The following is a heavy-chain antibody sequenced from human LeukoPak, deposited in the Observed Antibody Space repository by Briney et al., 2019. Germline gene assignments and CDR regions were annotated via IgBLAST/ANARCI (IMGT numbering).Heavy chain of an antibody. CDR1: GFTFSSYS. J-gene: IGHJ5*02. D-gene: IGHD6-13*01. CDR2: ISSSSSTI. CDR3: ARDTLSSSFDP. V-gene: IGHV3-48*01. Sequence: GGSLRLSCAASGFTFSSYSMNWVRQAPGKGLEWVSYISSSSSTIYYADSVKGRFTISRDNAKNSLYLQMNSLRAEDTAVYYCARDTLSSSFDPWGQGTLVTVSS.